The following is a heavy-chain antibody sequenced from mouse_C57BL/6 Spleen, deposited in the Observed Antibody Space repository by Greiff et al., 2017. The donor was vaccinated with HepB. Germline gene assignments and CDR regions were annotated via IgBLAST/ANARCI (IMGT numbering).Heavy chain of an antibody. V-gene: IGHV5-6*01. J-gene: IGHJ4*01. CDR3: ARQQDYDVPLYAMDY. CDR1: GFTFSSYG. D-gene: IGHD2-4*01. CDR2: ISSGGSYT. Sequence: EVNVVESGGDLVKPGGSLKLSCAASGFTFSSYGVSWVRQTPDKRLEWVATISSGGSYTYYPDSVKGRFTISRDNAKNTLYLQMSSLKSEDTAMYYCARQQDYDVPLYAMDYWGQGTSVTVSS.